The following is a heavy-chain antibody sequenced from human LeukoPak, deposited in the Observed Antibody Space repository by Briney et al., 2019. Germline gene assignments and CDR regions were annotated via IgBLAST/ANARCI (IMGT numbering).Heavy chain of an antibody. CDR2: INPNSGGT. CDR1: GYTFTGYY. CDR3: ARVRVGGMIVEPGDAFDI. J-gene: IGHJ3*02. V-gene: IGHV1-2*02. Sequence: ASVKVSCKGSGYTFTGYYMHWVREAPGQGLEWMGWINPNSGGTNYAQKFQGRVTMTRDTSISTAYMELSRLRSDDTAVYYCARVRVGGMIVEPGDAFDIGSQGTMVTVSS. D-gene: IGHD3-22*01.